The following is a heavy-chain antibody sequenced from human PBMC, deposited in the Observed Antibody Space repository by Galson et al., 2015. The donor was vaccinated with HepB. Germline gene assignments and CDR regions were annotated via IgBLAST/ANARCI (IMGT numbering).Heavy chain of an antibody. D-gene: IGHD4-17*01. CDR3: ARVKGDGDYQPLFDY. Sequence: SVKVSCKASGGIFSGYTFSWVRQAPGQGLEWMGGITPVFGTAKYAQKFQGRVTITADESTRTVYMELSSLRSEDTAVYYCARVKGDGDYQPLFDYWGQGTLVTVSS. CDR1: GGIFSGYT. V-gene: IGHV1-69*13. J-gene: IGHJ4*02. CDR2: ITPVFGTA.